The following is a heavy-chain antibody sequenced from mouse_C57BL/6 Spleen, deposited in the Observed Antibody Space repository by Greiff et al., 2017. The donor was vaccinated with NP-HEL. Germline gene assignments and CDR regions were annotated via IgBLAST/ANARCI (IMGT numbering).Heavy chain of an antibody. D-gene: IGHD1-1*01. CDR2: ISYDGSN. CDR3: ARGDYYYGSSSYAMDY. J-gene: IGHJ4*01. V-gene: IGHV3-6*01. CDR1: GYSITSGYY. Sequence: EVQLQQSGPGLVKPSQSLSLTCSVTGYSITSGYYWNWIRQFPGNKLEWMGYISYDGSNNYNPSLKNRISITRDTSKNQFFLKLNSVTTEDTATYYCARGDYYYGSSSYAMDYWGQGTSVTVSS.